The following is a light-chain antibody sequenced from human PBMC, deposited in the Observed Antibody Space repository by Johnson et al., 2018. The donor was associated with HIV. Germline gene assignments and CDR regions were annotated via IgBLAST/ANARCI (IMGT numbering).Light chain of an antibody. CDR3: GTWDSSLSGYV. CDR1: RSNIGDNF. CDR2: DNS. Sequence: QSVLTQPPSVSAAPGQKVTISCSGNRSNIGDNFVSWYQHLPGTAPKLLVYDNSKRPSGIPDRFSATKSGTSATLGITGLQTGDEADYYCGTWDSSLSGYVFGTGNKVTVL. V-gene: IGLV1-51*01. J-gene: IGLJ1*01.